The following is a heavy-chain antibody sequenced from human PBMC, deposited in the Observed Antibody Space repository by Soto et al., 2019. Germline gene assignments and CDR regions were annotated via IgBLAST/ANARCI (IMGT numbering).Heavy chain of an antibody. D-gene: IGHD1-26*01. CDR2: ISYDGSNK. Sequence: QVQLVESGGGVVQPGRSLRLSCAASGFTFSSYAMHWVRQAPGKGLKWVAVISYDGSNKYYADSVKGRFTISRDNSKNTLYLQMNSLRAEDTAVYYCARGGEHLRSYYYYGMDVWGQGTTVTVSS. J-gene: IGHJ6*02. CDR1: GFTFSSYA. V-gene: IGHV3-30-3*01. CDR3: ARGGEHLRSYYYYGMDV.